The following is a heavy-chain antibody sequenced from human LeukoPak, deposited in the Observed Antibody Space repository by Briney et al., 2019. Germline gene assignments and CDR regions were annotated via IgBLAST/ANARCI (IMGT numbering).Heavy chain of an antibody. Sequence: GGSLRFSCAASGFTVSINYMTWVRQAPGTGLVWVSRINSDGSSTSYADSVKGRFTISRDNAKNTLYLQMNSLRAEDTAVYYCARDPGSSWFDYWGQGTLVTVSS. CDR2: INSDGSST. V-gene: IGHV3-74*01. CDR1: GFTVSINY. D-gene: IGHD6-13*01. J-gene: IGHJ4*02. CDR3: ARDPGSSWFDY.